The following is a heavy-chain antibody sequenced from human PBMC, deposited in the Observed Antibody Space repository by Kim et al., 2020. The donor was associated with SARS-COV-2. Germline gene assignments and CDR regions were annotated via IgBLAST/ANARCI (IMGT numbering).Heavy chain of an antibody. CDR2: IWYDGSSK. J-gene: IGHJ6*02. Sequence: GGSLRLSCAASGFTFSSYGMRWVRQAPGKGLEWVAAIWYDGSSKYYADSVKGRFTISRDNSKNTLYLQMNSLRAEDTAVYYCARVGPRGYCSGGSCLYYYGMDVWGQGTTVTVPS. CDR1: GFTFSSYG. CDR3: ARVGPRGYCSGGSCLYYYGMDV. V-gene: IGHV3-33*01. D-gene: IGHD2-15*01.